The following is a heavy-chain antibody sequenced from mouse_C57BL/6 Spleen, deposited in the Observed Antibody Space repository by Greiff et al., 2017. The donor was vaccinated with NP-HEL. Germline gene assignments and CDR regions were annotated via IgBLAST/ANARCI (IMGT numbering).Heavy chain of an antibody. Sequence: VQLQQSGAELVKPGASVKISCKASGYAFSSYWMNWVKQRPGKGLEWIGQIYPGDGDTNYNGKFKGKATLTADKSSSTAYMQLSSLTSEDSAVYFCARKADSYYYGSSLYFDYRGQGTTLTVSS. CDR3: ARKADSYYYGSSLYFDY. CDR1: GYAFSSYW. CDR2: IYPGDGDT. J-gene: IGHJ2*01. D-gene: IGHD1-1*01. V-gene: IGHV1-80*01.